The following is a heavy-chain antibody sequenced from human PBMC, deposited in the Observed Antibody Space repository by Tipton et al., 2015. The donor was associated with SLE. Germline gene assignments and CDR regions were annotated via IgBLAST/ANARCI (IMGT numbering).Heavy chain of an antibody. D-gene: IGHD2-21*01. CDR2: IYYSGST. J-gene: IGHJ3*02. CDR3: ASNVVAGDAFDI. V-gene: IGHV4-59*12. Sequence: TLSLTCTVSGGSISYFYWSWIRQPPGKGLEWIGSIYYSGSTYYNPSLKSRVTISVDTSKNQFSLKLSSVTAADTAVYYCASNVVAGDAFDIWGQGTMVTVSS. CDR1: GGSISYFY.